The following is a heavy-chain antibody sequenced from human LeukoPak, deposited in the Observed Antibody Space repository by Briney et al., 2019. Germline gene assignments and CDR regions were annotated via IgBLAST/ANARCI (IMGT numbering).Heavy chain of an antibody. J-gene: IGHJ4*02. CDR3: SRGIGFDY. V-gene: IGHV4-34*01. D-gene: IGHD3-10*01. CDR1: GVSFSGYY. Sequence: SETLSLTCAGYGVSFSGYYWSWLRQPPGKGLEWIGEINHSGSTNYNPSLKSRVTISVDTSKNQFSLKLSSVTAADAAVYYCSRGIGFDYWGQGTLVTVSS. CDR2: INHSGST.